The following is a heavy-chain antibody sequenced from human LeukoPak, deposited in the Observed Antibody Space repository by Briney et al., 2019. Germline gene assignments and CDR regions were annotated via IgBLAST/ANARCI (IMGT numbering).Heavy chain of an antibody. V-gene: IGHV3-48*02. CDR3: AGYFQL. D-gene: IGHD6-13*01. J-gene: IGHJ1*01. CDR2: ISSGSSTI. CDR1: GFTFSSYG. Sequence: GRSLRLSCAASGFTFSSYGMHWVRQAPGKGLEWVSYISSGSSTIYYADSVKGRFTISRDNARNSLYLQMNSLRDEDTAVYYCAGYFQLWGQGTLVTVSS.